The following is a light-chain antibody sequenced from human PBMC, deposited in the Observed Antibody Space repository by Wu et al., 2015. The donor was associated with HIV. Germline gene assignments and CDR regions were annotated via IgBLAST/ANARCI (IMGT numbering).Light chain of an antibody. V-gene: IGKV3D-20*01. CDR2: GGS. CDR1: QSISKNY. J-gene: IGKJ2*01. Sequence: DIVLTQTPAILSVSPGERATLSCGASQSISKNYLGWYQQKPGLAPRLLIYGGSTRANGIPVRFGGSGSGTDFTLTISRVEPEDFAVYYCQQYSESPSTFGQGTKLEIK. CDR3: QQYSESPST.